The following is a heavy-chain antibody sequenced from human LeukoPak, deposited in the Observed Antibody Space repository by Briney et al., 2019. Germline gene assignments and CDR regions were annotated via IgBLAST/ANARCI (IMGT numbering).Heavy chain of an antibody. Sequence: IIPILGIANYAQKFQGRVTITADKSTSTAYMELSSLRSEDTAVYYCATTPSTDCSSTSCYGFDYWGQGTLVTVSS. D-gene: IGHD2-2*01. J-gene: IGHJ4*02. CDR3: ATTPSTDCSSTSCYGFDY. V-gene: IGHV1-69*02. CDR2: IIPILGIA.